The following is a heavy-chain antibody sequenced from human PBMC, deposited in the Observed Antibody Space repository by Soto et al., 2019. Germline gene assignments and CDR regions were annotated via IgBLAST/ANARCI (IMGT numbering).Heavy chain of an antibody. D-gene: IGHD4-17*01. V-gene: IGHV1-18*01. CDR2: IKAYSGNT. CDR1: GYTFATST. CDR3: AIADYGDDDY. J-gene: IGHJ4*02. Sequence: QLQLVQSGPEAKKPGASVKVSCKASGYTFATSTISWLRQAPGQGPEWMGWIKAYSGNTNYAQKLQGRRTMTTDTSTSTAYMELRSLTTDDAAIYYCAIADYGDDDYWGQGTLVTVSS.